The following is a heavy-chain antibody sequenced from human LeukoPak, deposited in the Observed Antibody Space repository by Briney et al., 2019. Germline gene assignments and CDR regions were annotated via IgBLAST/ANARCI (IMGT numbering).Heavy chain of an antibody. CDR3: ARDWLAGNPYHAFDL. CDR2: IKEDGSEK. CDR1: GFTFSRYW. J-gene: IGHJ3*01. V-gene: IGHV3-7*01. D-gene: IGHD3-22*01. Sequence: GGSLRLSCAASGFTFSRYWMSWVRQAPGKGLEGVANIKEDGSEKYYVDSVKGRFNISRDNAKNSLYLQMNSLRAEDTAVYYCARDWLAGNPYHAFDLWGKGTMVTVSS.